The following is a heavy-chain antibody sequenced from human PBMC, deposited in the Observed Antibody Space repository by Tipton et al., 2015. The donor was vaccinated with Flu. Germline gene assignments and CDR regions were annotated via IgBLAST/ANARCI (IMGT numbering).Heavy chain of an antibody. Sequence: VKPSQTLSLTCTVSSGSISSGGAYWSWLRQPPGRGLEWIGNVFRSGSGYLNPSLESRVAISIDTSRKQFSLKLSSLTAADTAVYFCVRRDYSNYVSDPKNWFDPWGLGILVTVSS. CDR1: SGSISSGGAY. CDR3: VRRDYSNYVSDPKNWFDP. J-gene: IGHJ5*02. V-gene: IGHV4-39*07. D-gene: IGHD4-11*01. CDR2: VFRSGSG.